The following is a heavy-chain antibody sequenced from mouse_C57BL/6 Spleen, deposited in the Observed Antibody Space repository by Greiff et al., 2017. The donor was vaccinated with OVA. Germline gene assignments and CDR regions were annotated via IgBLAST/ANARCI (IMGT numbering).Heavy chain of an antibody. CDR3: ARGDGNWVY. CDR2: IDPSDSYT. D-gene: IGHD2-1*01. V-gene: IGHV1-69*01. CDR1: GYTFTSYW. Sequence: VQLQQPGAELVMPGASVKLSCKASGYTFTSYWMHWVKQRPGQGLAWIGEIDPSDSYTNYNQKFKGKSTLTVDKSSSTAYMQLSSLTSEDSAVYYCARGDGNWVYWGQGTTLTVSS. J-gene: IGHJ2*01.